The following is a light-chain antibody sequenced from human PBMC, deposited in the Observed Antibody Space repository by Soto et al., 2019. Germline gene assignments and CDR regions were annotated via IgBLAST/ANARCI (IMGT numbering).Light chain of an antibody. CDR3: AAWDDRLDVYV. V-gene: IGLV1-44*01. CDR2: STS. Sequence: QSVLTQPPSASGTRGQIVAISWSGSSSNIGSNTVTWYQQLPGTAPKLLIYSTSQRSSGVPGRFSGSKSGASASLSISGLQSEDEADYYCAAWDDRLDVYVFGTGTKV. J-gene: IGLJ1*01. CDR1: SSNIGSNT.